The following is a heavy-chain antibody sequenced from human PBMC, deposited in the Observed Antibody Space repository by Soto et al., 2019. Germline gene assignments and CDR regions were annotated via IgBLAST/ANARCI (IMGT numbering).Heavy chain of an antibody. CDR1: GFTFSSYS. CDR2: ISSSSSYI. J-gene: IGHJ5*02. Sequence: GGSLRLSCAASGFTFSSYSMNWVRQAPGKGLEWVSSISSSSSYIYYADSVKGRFTISRDNAKNSLYLQMNSLRAEDTAVYYCARAEDDFWSGYHGEGWFDPWGQGTLVTVSS. D-gene: IGHD3-3*01. V-gene: IGHV3-21*01. CDR3: ARAEDDFWSGYHGEGWFDP.